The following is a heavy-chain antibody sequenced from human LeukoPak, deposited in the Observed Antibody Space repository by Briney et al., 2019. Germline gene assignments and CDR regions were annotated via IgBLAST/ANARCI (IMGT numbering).Heavy chain of an antibody. V-gene: IGHV4-59*01. Sequence: PSETLSLTCTVSGGSITNYHWSWIRQPPGKGLEYIGYIYNSGSTFYNPSLKSRVTISVDTSKNQFSLKLSSVTAADTAVYYCATIGMEVWGQGTLVTVSS. J-gene: IGHJ4*02. CDR2: IYNSGST. CDR3: ATIGMEV. CDR1: GGSITNYH. D-gene: IGHD1-14*01.